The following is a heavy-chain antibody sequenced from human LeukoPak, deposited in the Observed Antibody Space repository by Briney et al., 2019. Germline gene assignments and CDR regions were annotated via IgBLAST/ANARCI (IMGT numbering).Heavy chain of an antibody. J-gene: IGHJ4*02. V-gene: IGHV4-38-2*02. D-gene: IGHD3-22*01. CDR3: ARGDDYYDSSGYYYFDY. CDR2: IYHSGST. Sequence: SETLSLTCTVSGYSISSGYYWGWIRQPPGKGLEWIGRIYHSGSTYYNPSLKSRVTISVDTANNQFSLKLSSVTAADTAVYYCARGDDYYDSSGYYYFDYWGQATLVTVSS. CDR1: GYSISSGYY.